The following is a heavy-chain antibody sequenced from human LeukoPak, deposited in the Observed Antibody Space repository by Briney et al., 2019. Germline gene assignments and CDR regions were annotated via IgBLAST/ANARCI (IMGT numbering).Heavy chain of an antibody. CDR1: GFNFGIYG. CDR2: MWDDGTNE. J-gene: IGHJ4*02. CDR3: ASSFTMIGIFDY. Sequence: GGSLRLSCIASGFNFGIYGMHWVRQAPGKGLEWVAVMWDDGTNEYYVESVKGRFTISRDNAKNSLYLQMNSLRAEDTAVYYCASSFTMIGIFDYWGQGTLVTVSS. V-gene: IGHV3-33*03. D-gene: IGHD3-22*01.